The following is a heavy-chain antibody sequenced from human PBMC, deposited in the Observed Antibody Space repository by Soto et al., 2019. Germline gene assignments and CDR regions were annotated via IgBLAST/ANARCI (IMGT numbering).Heavy chain of an antibody. D-gene: IGHD2-2*01. CDR2: IYPGDSDT. Sequence: PGESLKISCKGSGYSFTSYWIGWVRQMPGKGLEWMGIIYPGDSDTRYSPSFQVQVTIPADKSISTAYLQWSSLKASDTAMYYCARHRPRGYCISTSCYVDYCYGMDVWGQGTTVPVSS. CDR3: ARHRPRGYCISTSCYVDYCYGMDV. V-gene: IGHV5-51*01. CDR1: GYSFTSYW. J-gene: IGHJ6*02.